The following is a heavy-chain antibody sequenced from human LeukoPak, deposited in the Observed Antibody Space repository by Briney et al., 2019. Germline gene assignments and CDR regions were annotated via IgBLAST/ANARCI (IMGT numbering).Heavy chain of an antibody. CDR3: ASTTYYYDSSGYYFLDY. CDR1: GDSISSYY. Sequence: KASETLSLICTVSGDSISSYYWSWIRQPAGKGLEWIGRLYTSGSTNYNPSLKNRVTMSVDTSKNQFSLKLSSVTAADTAVYYCASTTYYYDSSGYYFLDYWGQGTLVTVSS. CDR2: LYTSGST. J-gene: IGHJ4*02. D-gene: IGHD3-22*01. V-gene: IGHV4-4*07.